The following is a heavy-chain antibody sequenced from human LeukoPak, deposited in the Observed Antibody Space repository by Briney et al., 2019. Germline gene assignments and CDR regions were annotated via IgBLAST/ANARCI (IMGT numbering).Heavy chain of an antibody. J-gene: IGHJ4*02. V-gene: IGHV1-18*01. CDR3: ARVSGSGSFYRVFDY. CDR2: INTYNVNT. Sequence: ASVKVSCKASGYTFTSYGVSWVRQAPGQGLEWMGWINTYNVNTNYAQKFQGRVTLTTDASTSTAYMELRNLRSDDTAVYYCARVSGSGSFYRVFDYWGQGTLVTVSS. D-gene: IGHD3-10*01. CDR1: GYTFTSYG.